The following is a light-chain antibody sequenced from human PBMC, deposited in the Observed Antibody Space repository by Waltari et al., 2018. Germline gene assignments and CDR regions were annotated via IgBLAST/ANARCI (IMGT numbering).Light chain of an antibody. CDR3: CSYAGSSTFVV. J-gene: IGLJ2*01. Sequence: QAALTQPASVSGSPGQSTAISCTGTSTAVGDYNLLSWYQQHPGKAPTLLIYDVSKRPSGVSNRFSGSKSGNTASLTISGLQAEDEADYYCCSYAGSSTFVVFGGGTKLTVL. CDR2: DVS. CDR1: STAVGDYNL. V-gene: IGLV2-23*02.